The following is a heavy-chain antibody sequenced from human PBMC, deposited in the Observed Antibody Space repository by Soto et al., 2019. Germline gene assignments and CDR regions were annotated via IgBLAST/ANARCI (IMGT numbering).Heavy chain of an antibody. V-gene: IGHV1-18*01. CDR2: ISAYNGNT. D-gene: IGHD5-18*01. Sequence: ASVKVSCKASGYTFTSYGISWVRQAPGQGLEWMGWISAYNGNTNYAQKLQGRVTMTTDTSTSTAYMELRSLRSDDTAVYYCAREMTAPSDHYYGLDVWGQGTTVTVSS. J-gene: IGHJ6*02. CDR3: AREMTAPSDHYYGLDV. CDR1: GYTFTSYG.